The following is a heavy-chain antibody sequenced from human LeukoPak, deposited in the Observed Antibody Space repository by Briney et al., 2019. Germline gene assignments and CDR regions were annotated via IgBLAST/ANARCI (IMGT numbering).Heavy chain of an antibody. Sequence: ASVKVSCKASGGTFSSYAISWVRQAPGQGLEWMGGIIPIFGTANSAQKFQGRVTITADESTSTAYMELSSLRSEDTAVYDCARETYGIAAGSAWFDPCGQGTLVTVSS. CDR2: IIPIFGTA. CDR3: ARETYGIAAGSAWFDP. CDR1: GGTFSSYA. V-gene: IGHV1-69*13. J-gene: IGHJ5*02. D-gene: IGHD6-13*01.